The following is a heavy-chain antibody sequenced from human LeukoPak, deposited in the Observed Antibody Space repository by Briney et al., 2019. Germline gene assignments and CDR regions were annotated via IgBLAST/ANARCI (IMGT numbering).Heavy chain of an antibody. J-gene: IGHJ4*02. V-gene: IGHV4-59*01. D-gene: IGHD6-19*01. Sequence: PSETLSLTCTVSSASISSYYWGWIRQSPGKGLEWIGYIQNTGGTNYNPSLKSRVSISKDTSKNQFSLQVRSVTAADTAVYYCVKRGSGWSFDYWGQGTLVTVSS. CDR2: IQNTGGT. CDR3: VKRGSGWSFDY. CDR1: SASISSYY.